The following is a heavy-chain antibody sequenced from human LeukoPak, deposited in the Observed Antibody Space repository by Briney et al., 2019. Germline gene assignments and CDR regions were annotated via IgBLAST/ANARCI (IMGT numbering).Heavy chain of an antibody. Sequence: SETLSLTCAVYGGSFSGYYWSWIRQPPEKGLEWIGEINHSGSTNYNPSLKSRVTISVDTSKNQFSLKLSSVTAADTAVYYCARTRSYGFDYWGQGTLVTVSP. D-gene: IGHD5-18*01. V-gene: IGHV4-34*01. CDR3: ARTRSYGFDY. CDR2: INHSGST. J-gene: IGHJ4*02. CDR1: GGSFSGYY.